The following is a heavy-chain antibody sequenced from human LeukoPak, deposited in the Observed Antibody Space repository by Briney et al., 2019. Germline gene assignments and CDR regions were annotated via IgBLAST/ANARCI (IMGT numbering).Heavy chain of an antibody. D-gene: IGHD2-15*01. Sequence: SETLSLTXAVSGYSISSGYYWGWIRQPPGKGLEWIGYIYYSGSTNYNPSLKSRVTISVDTSKNQFSLKLSSVTAADTAVYYCARGIGCSRSGGSCYSAGFDYWGQGTLVTVSS. J-gene: IGHJ4*02. CDR1: GYSISSGYY. CDR2: IYYSGST. CDR3: ARGIGCSRSGGSCYSAGFDY. V-gene: IGHV4-61*01.